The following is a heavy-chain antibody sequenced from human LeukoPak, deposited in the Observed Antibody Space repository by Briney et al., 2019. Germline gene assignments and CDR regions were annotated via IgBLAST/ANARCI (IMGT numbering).Heavy chain of an antibody. J-gene: IGHJ4*02. CDR3: AKAAGGVCNSGYCYSRVFDY. Sequence: PGGSLRLSCAASGFTFSNYAMNWVRQVPGKGLEWVSIITDSGGDTNYADSVKGRFTISRDNSKSTLYLQMNSLRAEDTATYYCAKAAGGVCNSGYCYSRVFDYWGQGTLVTVSS. CDR1: GFTFSNYA. CDR2: ITDSGGDT. D-gene: IGHD2-15*01. V-gene: IGHV3-23*01.